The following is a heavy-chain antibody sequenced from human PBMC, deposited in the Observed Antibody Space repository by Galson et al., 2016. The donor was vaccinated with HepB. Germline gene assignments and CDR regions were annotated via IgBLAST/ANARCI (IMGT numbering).Heavy chain of an antibody. Sequence: SVKVSCKASGDTFNSNGFSWVRQAPGRGLEWLGGIIPLFATAHYGQKFQGRVTITADESTNTVYMDLNSLRDEDTAVYYCARDYGGSDCSRRVSYGMDVWGQGTTVTVSS. D-gene: IGHD6-19*01. CDR1: GDTFNSNG. V-gene: IGHV1-69*13. J-gene: IGHJ6*02. CDR3: ARDYGGSDCSRRVSYGMDV. CDR2: IIPLFATA.